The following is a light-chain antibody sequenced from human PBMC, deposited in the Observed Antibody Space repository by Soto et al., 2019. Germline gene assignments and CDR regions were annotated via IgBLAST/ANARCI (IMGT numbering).Light chain of an antibody. CDR1: SSNIGNNA. CDR2: YDD. J-gene: IGLJ1*01. CDR3: AAWDASLGSGV. Sequence: QSVLTQPPSVSEAPRQRVTISCSGSSSNIGNNAVNWYQQLPGKAPKLLIYYDDLLPSGVSDRFSGSKSGTSASLAISGLQSEEEADYYCAAWDASLGSGVFETVTKVTDL. V-gene: IGLV1-36*01.